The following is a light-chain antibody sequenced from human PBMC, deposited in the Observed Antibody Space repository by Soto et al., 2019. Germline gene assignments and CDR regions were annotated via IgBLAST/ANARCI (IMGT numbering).Light chain of an antibody. CDR3: SAYAGSNNFV. Sequence: QSVLAQPSSVSGSPGQSITISCTGTSTDVGGYNYVSWYQHHPGKGPKLIIYEVNNRPSGVSDRFSGSKSGNKASLTISNLEAEDESDYYCSAYAGSNNFVFGSGTKGTVL. V-gene: IGLV2-8*01. CDR2: EVN. J-gene: IGLJ1*01. CDR1: STDVGGYNY.